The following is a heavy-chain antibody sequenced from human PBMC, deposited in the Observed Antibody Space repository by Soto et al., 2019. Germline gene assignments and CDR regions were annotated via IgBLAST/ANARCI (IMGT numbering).Heavy chain of an antibody. V-gene: IGHV4-30-4*08. CDR3: ARAAFTLDPPDY. Sequence: SETQSLTSSVSGGSIGGYYYWSVIRQSPEKGLEWIGYIYYSGSSYSNPALQSRLSMSLDTSKNQFSLKLSSVTAANTAVHSCARAAFTLDPPDYWGQGTLVTVS. D-gene: IGHD3-3*02. CDR1: GGSIGGYYY. CDR2: IYYSGSS. J-gene: IGHJ4*02.